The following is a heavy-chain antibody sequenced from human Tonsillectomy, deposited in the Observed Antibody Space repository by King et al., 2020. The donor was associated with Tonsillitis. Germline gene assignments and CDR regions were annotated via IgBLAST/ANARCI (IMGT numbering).Heavy chain of an antibody. CDR1: GFTFDDYA. J-gene: IGHJ4*02. CDR3: AKYIYPAVAGTHNYFDY. V-gene: IGHV3-9*01. CDR2: ISWNSGSI. D-gene: IGHD6-19*01. Sequence: VQLVESGGGLVQPGRSLRLSCAASGFTFDDYAMHWVRQAPGKGLEWVSGISWNSGSIGYADSVKGRFTISRDNAKNSLYLQMNSLRAEDTALYYCAKYIYPAVAGTHNYFDYWGQGTLVTVSS.